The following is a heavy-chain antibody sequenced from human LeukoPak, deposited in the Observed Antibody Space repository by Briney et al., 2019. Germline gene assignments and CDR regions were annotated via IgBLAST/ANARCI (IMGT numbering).Heavy chain of an antibody. CDR1: GYTFTGYY. Sequence: ASVKVSCKASGYTFTGYYMHWVRQAPGQGLEWMGWINPNSGGTDYAQKFQGRVTMTRDTSISTAYMELSRLRSDDTAVYYCARDFGWRLVRGDYWGQGTLVTVSS. CDR2: INPNSGGT. CDR3: ARDFGWRLVRGDY. D-gene: IGHD6-19*01. J-gene: IGHJ4*02. V-gene: IGHV1-2*02.